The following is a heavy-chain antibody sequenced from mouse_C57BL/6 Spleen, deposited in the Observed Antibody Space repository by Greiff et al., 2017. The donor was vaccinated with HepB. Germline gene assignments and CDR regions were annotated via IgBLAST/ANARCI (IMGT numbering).Heavy chain of an antibody. J-gene: IGHJ4*01. D-gene: IGHD2-4*01. Sequence: ESGPGLVKPSQSLSLTCSVTGYSITSGYYWNWIRQFPGNKLEWMGYISYDGSNNYNPSLKNRISITRDTSKNQFFLKLNSVTTEDTATYYCARRGLRRYAMDYWGQGTSVTVSS. CDR3: ARRGLRRYAMDY. CDR2: ISYDGSN. V-gene: IGHV3-6*01. CDR1: GYSITSGYY.